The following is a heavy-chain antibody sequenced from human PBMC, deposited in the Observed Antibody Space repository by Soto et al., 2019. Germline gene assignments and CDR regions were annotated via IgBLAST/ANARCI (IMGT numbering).Heavy chain of an antibody. CDR3: ASSWFGEHETYYYYYGMDV. CDR1: GYTFTSYG. CDR2: ISAYNGNT. V-gene: IGHV1-18*01. Sequence: ASVKVSCKASGYTFTSYGISWVRQAPGQGLEWMGWISAYNGNTNYAQKLQGRVTMTTDTSTSRAYMELRSLRSDDTAVYYCASSWFGEHETYYYYYGMDVWGQGTTVTVSS. J-gene: IGHJ6*02. D-gene: IGHD3-10*01.